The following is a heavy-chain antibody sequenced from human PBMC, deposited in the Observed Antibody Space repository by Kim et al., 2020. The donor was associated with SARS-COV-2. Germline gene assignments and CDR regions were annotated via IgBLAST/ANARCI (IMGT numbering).Heavy chain of an antibody. CDR3: AKPRGGKLLRYFDWLSSPFDY. Sequence: GGSLRLSCAASGFTFSSYAMSWVRQAPGKGLEWVSAISGSGGSTYYADSVKGRFTISRDNSKNTLYLQMNSLRAEDTAVYYCAKPRGGKLLRYFDWLSSPFDYWGQGTLVTVSS. D-gene: IGHD3-9*01. CDR1: GFTFSSYA. CDR2: ISGSGGST. V-gene: IGHV3-23*01. J-gene: IGHJ4*02.